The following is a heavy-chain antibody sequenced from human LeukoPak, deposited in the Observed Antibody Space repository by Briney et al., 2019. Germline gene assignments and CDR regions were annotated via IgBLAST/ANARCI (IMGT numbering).Heavy chain of an antibody. Sequence: GGSLRLSCAASGFTFSHYWMVWVRQTPEKGLVWVSHIVSDGSGTSYADSVKGRFTMSRDNAKDTLYLQMDSLRTEDTSVYYCGRAAYNSSPDYWGQGTLVTVSS. CDR3: GRAAYNSSPDY. D-gene: IGHD6-6*01. CDR1: GFTFSHYW. V-gene: IGHV3-74*01. J-gene: IGHJ4*02. CDR2: IVSDGSGT.